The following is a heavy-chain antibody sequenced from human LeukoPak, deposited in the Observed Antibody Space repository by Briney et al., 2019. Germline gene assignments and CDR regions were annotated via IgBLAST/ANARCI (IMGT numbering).Heavy chain of an antibody. CDR2: INRNSGGT. V-gene: IGHV1-2*02. CDR1: GYTFTDYY. J-gene: IGHJ4*02. D-gene: IGHD2-2*01. Sequence: ASVKVSCKASGYTFTDYYIHWVRQAPGQGLEWMGWINRNSGGTNYVQKFQGRVTMTRDTSISTDYMELSRLKSDDTAVYYCASDGGYCSSSSCLNFDYWGQGTLVTVSS. CDR3: ASDGGYCSSSSCLNFDY.